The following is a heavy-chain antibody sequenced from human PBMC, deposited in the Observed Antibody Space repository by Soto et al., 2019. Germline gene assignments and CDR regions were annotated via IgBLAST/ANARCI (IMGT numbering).Heavy chain of an antibody. CDR3: ARRTPDYYDSSGYYYLYAFDI. V-gene: IGHV5-51*01. J-gene: IGHJ3*02. CDR2: TYPGDSDT. CDR1: GYSFTSYW. D-gene: IGHD3-22*01. Sequence: GESLKISCKGSGYSFTSYWIGWVRQMPGKGLEWMGITYPGDSDTRYSPSFQGQVTISADKSISTAYLQWSSLKASDTAMYYCARRTPDYYDSSGYYYLYAFDIWGQGTMVTVSS.